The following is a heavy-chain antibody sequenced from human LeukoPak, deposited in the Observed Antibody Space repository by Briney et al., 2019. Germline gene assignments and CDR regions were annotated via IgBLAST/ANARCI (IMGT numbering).Heavy chain of an antibody. D-gene: IGHD3-22*01. CDR1: GFTFSSYW. J-gene: IGHJ4*02. CDR3: ARGGSYFDISGYYFY. V-gene: IGHV3-66*01. Sequence: QPGGSLRLSCAASGFTFSSYWMYWVRQAPGKGLEWVSIIYSGGSTSYADSVKGRFTISRDNSKNTLYLQMNSLRTEDTAVYYCARGGSYFDISGYYFYWGQGTLVTVSS. CDR2: IYSGGST.